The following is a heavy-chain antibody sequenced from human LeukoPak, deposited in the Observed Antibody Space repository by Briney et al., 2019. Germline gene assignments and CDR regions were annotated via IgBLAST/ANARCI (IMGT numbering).Heavy chain of an antibody. D-gene: IGHD5-12*01. V-gene: IGHV1-69*13. Sequence: SVKVSGKASGYTFTSYDINWVRQAPGQGLEWMGGIIPIFGTANYAQKFQGRVTITADESTSTAYMELSSLRSEDTAVYYCARVRVGGYSGYDGEIDYWGQGTLVTVSS. CDR2: IIPIFGTA. J-gene: IGHJ4*02. CDR1: GYTFTSYD. CDR3: ARVRVGGYSGYDGEIDY.